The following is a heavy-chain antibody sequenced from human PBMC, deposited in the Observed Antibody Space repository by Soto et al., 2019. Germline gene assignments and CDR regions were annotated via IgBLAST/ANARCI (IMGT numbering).Heavy chain of an antibody. CDR2: IWYDGSNK. V-gene: IGHV3-33*01. CDR3: ARDRTPSSGWYRPRLLGYFDY. J-gene: IGHJ4*02. Sequence: GGSMRLSCAASGFTFSSYGMDLVRQAPGKGLEWVEVIWYDGSNKYYADSVKGRFTISRDNSKNTLYLQMNSLRAEDTAVYYCARDRTPSSGWYRPRLLGYFDYWGQGTLVTVSS. D-gene: IGHD6-19*01. CDR1: GFTFSSYG.